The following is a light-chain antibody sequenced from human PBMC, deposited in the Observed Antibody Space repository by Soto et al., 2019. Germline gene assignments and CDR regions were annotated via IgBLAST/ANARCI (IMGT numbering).Light chain of an antibody. CDR1: QDVXGR. J-gene: IGKJ3*01. CDR3: LQVYSVTRT. CDR2: SAS. V-gene: IGKV1-12*01. Sequence: DIQMTQSPSSVSASVGDRMTITCRASQDVXGRLAWFQQKPGKAPQYLTSSASILHRGVPSRFSGSGSATEFILTINNMHPEYFASYFFLQVYSVTRTFGLGTKVDIK.